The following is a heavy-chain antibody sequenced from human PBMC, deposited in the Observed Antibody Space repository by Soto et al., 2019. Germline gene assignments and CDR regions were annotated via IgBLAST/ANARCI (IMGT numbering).Heavy chain of an antibody. Sequence: QVQLVQSGAEVKKPGASVKVSCKASGYTFTSYGLTWVRQAPGQGLEWMGWTSTSNGNTNYAQKLQGRVTLTTDTSTTTDYMELRSLRSDDTAVYYCARGGRTAAADYWGQGTLVTVSS. CDR1: GYTFTSYG. CDR2: TSTSNGNT. J-gene: IGHJ4*02. CDR3: ARGGRTAAADY. V-gene: IGHV1-18*01. D-gene: IGHD6-13*01.